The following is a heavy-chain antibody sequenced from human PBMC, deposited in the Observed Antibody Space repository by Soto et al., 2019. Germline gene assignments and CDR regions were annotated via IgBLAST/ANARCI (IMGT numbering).Heavy chain of an antibody. CDR2: IWYDGSNK. CDR1: GFTFSSYG. Sequence: QVQLVESGGGVVQPGRSLRLSCAASGFTFSSYGMHWVRQAPGKGLEWVAVIWYDGSNKYYADSVKGRFTISRDNSKNTLYLPMNSLRAEDTAVYNCAREGKVVGARSYYFDYWGQGTLVTVSS. D-gene: IGHD1-26*01. CDR3: AREGKVVGARSYYFDY. J-gene: IGHJ4*02. V-gene: IGHV3-33*01.